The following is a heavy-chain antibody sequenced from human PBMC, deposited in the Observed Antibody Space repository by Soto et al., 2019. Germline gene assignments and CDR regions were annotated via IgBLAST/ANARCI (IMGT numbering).Heavy chain of an antibody. CDR3: ARDKFRYFDWTYYYYYGMDV. V-gene: IGHV3-30-3*01. CDR2: ISYDGSNK. CDR1: GFTFSSYA. D-gene: IGHD3-9*01. Sequence: GGSLRLSCAASGFTFSSYAMHWVRQAPGRGLEWVAVISYDGSNKYYADSVKGRFTISRDNSKNTLYLQMNSLRAEDTAVYYCARDKFRYFDWTYYYYYGMDVWGQGTTVTVSS. J-gene: IGHJ6*02.